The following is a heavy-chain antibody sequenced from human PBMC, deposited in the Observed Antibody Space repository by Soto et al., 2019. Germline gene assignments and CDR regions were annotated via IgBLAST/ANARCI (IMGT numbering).Heavy chain of an antibody. V-gene: IGHV3-7*01. CDR3: AIEGFRGDCSGGSCRRNDY. D-gene: IGHD3-10*01. CDR1: GFTFSTYW. CDR2: IKEDGGAQ. Sequence: VQLVESGGGLVQPGGSLRLSCAASGFTFSTYWMTWVRQAPGKGLEWVASIKEDGGAQFYVDFVKGRFTISRDNAKNSLFLKMNSLGAEATAVFYWAIEGFRGDCSGGSCRRNDYWGQGALVTVSS. J-gene: IGHJ4*02.